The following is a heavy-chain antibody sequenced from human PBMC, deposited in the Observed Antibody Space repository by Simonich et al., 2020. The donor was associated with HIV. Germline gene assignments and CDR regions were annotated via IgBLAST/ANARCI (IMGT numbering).Heavy chain of an antibody. Sequence: QVQLVQSESELKKPGASVEVSCKASGYTFRNYAINWVRQAPGQGPEWMGWINTNTGNPTDAQGFTGRFAFASDMSVTTAYLQIRSLKAEDTAVYYCARDPRSMGFFDYWGQGTLITVSS. CDR1: GYTFRNYA. CDR3: ARDPRSMGFFDY. D-gene: IGHD4-17*01. CDR2: INTNTGNP. V-gene: IGHV7-4-1*01. J-gene: IGHJ4*02.